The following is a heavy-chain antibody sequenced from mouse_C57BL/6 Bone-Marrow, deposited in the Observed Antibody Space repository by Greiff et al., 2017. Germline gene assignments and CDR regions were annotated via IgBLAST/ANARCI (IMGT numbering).Heavy chain of an antibody. V-gene: IGHV1-62-2*01. Sequence: VKLQQSGAELVKPGASVKLSCKASGYTFTEYTIHWVKQRSGQGLEWIGWFYPGSGSIKYNEKFKDKATLTADKSSSTVYMEFSRLTSEDSAVYFCDRHEDHYYYGSSGFAYWGQGTLVTVSA. D-gene: IGHD1-1*01. CDR2: FYPGSGSI. CDR1: GYTFTEYT. CDR3: DRHEDHYYYGSSGFAY. J-gene: IGHJ3*01.